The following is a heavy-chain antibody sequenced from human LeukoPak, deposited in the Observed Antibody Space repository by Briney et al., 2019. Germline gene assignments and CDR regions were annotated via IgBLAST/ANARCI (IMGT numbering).Heavy chain of an antibody. CDR1: GGSISSYY. CDR3: ANSYGDPTTFDY. Sequence: PSETLSLTCTVSGGSISSYYWSWIRQPPGKELEWIGYIYYSGSTTYNPSLKSRVTISVDTSKNQFSLKLSSVTAADTAVYYCANSYGDPTTFDYWGQGTLVTVSS. D-gene: IGHD4-17*01. J-gene: IGHJ4*02. CDR2: IYYSGST. V-gene: IGHV4-59*12.